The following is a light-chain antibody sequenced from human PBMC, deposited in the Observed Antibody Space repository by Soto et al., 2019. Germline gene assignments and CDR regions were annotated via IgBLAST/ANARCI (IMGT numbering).Light chain of an antibody. CDR1: QGISSY. Sequence: IQLTQSPSSLSASVGDRVTITCRASQGISSYLGWYQQKPGKAPNLLIYDASTLHSGVPSRFSGGGSGTDFTLTICSLQPDDFATYYCQQLHGYPITFGQGTRLEIK. V-gene: IGKV1-9*01. J-gene: IGKJ5*01. CDR2: DAS. CDR3: QQLHGYPIT.